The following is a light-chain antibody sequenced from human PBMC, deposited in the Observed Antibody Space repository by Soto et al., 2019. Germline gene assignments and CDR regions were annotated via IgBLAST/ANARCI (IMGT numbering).Light chain of an antibody. CDR3: SSYAGSNTDVV. Sequence: QSALTQPPSASGSPGQSVTISCTGTSSDVGGYDYVSWYQQHPGKAPKLMIYEVTKRASGVPDRFSGSKSGNTASLTVSGLQAEDEADYYCSSYAGSNTDVVFGGGTQLDRP. CDR1: SSDVGGYDY. CDR2: EVT. V-gene: IGLV2-8*01. J-gene: IGLJ2*01.